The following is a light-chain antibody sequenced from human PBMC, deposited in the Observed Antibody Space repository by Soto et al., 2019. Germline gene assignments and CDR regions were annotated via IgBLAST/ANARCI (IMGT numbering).Light chain of an antibody. J-gene: IGLJ2*01. Sequence: QSVLTQPPSASGTTRQRATIYCSGSSSNIGSNTVNWYQQLPGTAPKLLINSNNQRPSGVPDRFSGSKSGTSATLAISGLQSEDEADYYCAAWDDSQEAHVVFGGGTKLTVL. CDR3: AAWDDSQEAHVV. V-gene: IGLV1-44*01. CDR1: SSNIGSNT. CDR2: SNN.